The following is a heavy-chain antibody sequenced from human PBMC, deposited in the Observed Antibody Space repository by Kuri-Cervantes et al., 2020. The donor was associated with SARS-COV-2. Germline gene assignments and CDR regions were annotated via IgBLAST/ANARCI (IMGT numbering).Heavy chain of an antibody. J-gene: IGHJ4*02. D-gene: IGHD6-19*01. V-gene: IGHV1-69*13. Sequence: SVKVSCKASGGTFSSYAISWVRQAPGQGLEWMGGIIPIFGTANYAQKFQGRVTITAAESTSTAYMELSSLRSEDTAVYYCARDSGWGAVAGTSGLVYWGQGTLVTVSS. CDR2: IIPIFGTA. CDR3: ARDSGWGAVAGTSGLVY. CDR1: GGTFSSYA.